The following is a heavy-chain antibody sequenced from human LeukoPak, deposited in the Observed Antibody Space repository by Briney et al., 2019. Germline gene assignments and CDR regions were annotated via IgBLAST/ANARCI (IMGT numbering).Heavy chain of an antibody. CDR3: ARGAGPFDY. J-gene: IGHJ4*02. D-gene: IGHD6-19*01. Sequence: SETLSLTCIVSGGSISSSNYYWGWIRQSPGKGLEWIGSIYSRGSTYYNPSLKSRVIVSSDMSKNQFSLMLNSVTAADTAVYYCARGAGPFDYWSQGTLVTVSS. CDR1: GGSISSSNYY. CDR2: IYSRGST. V-gene: IGHV4-39*07.